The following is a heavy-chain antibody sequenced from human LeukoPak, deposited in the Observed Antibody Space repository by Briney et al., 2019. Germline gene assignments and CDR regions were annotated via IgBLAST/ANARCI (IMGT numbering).Heavy chain of an antibody. CDR1: GFTFSSYA. J-gene: IGHJ6*03. D-gene: IGHD6-13*01. Sequence: GGSLRLSCAASGFTFSSYAMHWVRQAPGKGLEWVAVISYGGGNKYYADSVKGRFTISRDNSKNTLYLQMNSLRAEDTAVYYCAKWIAAADTYYYYYMDVWGKGTTVTVSS. V-gene: IGHV3-30*01. CDR2: ISYGGGNK. CDR3: AKWIAAADTYYYYYMDV.